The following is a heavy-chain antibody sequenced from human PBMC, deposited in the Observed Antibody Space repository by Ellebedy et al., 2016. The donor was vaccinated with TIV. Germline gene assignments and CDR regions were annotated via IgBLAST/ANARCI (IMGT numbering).Heavy chain of an antibody. CDR2: INPSGGST. Sequence: ASVKVSCXASGYTFTGYYMHWVRQPPGQGLEWRGIINPSGGSTSYAQKFQGRVTMTRDTSTSTVYMELSSLRSEDTAVYYCARGSTAMVRVGNNWFDPWGQGTLVTVSS. D-gene: IGHD5-18*01. J-gene: IGHJ5*02. CDR3: ARGSTAMVRVGNNWFDP. CDR1: GYTFTGYY. V-gene: IGHV1-46*01.